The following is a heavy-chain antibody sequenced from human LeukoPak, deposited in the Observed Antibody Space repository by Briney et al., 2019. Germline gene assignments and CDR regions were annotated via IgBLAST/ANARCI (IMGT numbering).Heavy chain of an antibody. J-gene: IGHJ4*02. CDR2: ISGSGGST. CDR3: ARTSGYGDYDLIREDYFDY. CDR1: GFTFSSYA. D-gene: IGHD4-17*01. V-gene: IGHV3-23*01. Sequence: GGSLRLSCAASGFTFSSYAMSWVRQAPGKGLGWVSAISGSGGSTYHADSVKGRFTISRDNSKNTLYLQMNSLRAEDTAVYYCARTSGYGDYDLIREDYFDYWGQGTLVTVSS.